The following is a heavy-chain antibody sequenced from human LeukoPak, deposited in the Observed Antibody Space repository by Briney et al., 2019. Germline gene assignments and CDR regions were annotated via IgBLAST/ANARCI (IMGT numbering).Heavy chain of an antibody. V-gene: IGHV4-4*07. D-gene: IGHD2-2*01. CDR3: ARDVGYCSSTSCSNWFDP. CDR2: IYTSGST. CDR1: GGSISSYY. J-gene: IGHJ5*02. Sequence: PSETLSLXCTVSGGSISSYYWSWIRQPAGKGLEWIGRIYTSGSTNYNPSLKSRVIMSVDTSKNQFSLKLSSVTAADTAVYYCARDVGYCSSTSCSNWFDPWGQGTLVTVSS.